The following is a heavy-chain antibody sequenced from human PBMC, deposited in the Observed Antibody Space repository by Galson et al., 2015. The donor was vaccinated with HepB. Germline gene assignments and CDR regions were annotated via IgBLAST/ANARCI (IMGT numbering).Heavy chain of an antibody. CDR2: IRSKANSYAT. Sequence: SLRLSCAASGFTFSGSAMHWVRQASGKGLEWVGRIRSKANSYATAYAASVKGRFTISRDDSKNTAYLQMNSLKTEDTAVYYCTRGYCSGGSCSMQGYWGQGTLVTVSS. CDR3: TRGYCSGGSCSMQGY. CDR1: GFTFSGSA. J-gene: IGHJ4*02. D-gene: IGHD2-15*01. V-gene: IGHV3-73*01.